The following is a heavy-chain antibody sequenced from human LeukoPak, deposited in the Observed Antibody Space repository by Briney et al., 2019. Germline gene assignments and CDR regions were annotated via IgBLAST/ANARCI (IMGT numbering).Heavy chain of an antibody. D-gene: IGHD1-7*01. CDR3: TTGGNWNYMGISFDY. CDR2: IKTKTEGGTT. V-gene: IGHV3-15*01. J-gene: IGHJ4*02. CDR1: GITIRNYG. Sequence: AGGSLRLSCAASGITIRNYGMTWVRQAPGRGLEWVGRIKTKTEGGTTDYAAPVEGRLTISRDDSKNTLYLQLNSLRIEDTAVYYCTTGGNWNYMGISFDYWGQGALVTVSS.